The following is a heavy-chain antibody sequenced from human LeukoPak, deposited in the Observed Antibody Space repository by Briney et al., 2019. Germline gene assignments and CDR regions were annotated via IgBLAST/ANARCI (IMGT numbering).Heavy chain of an antibody. CDR1: GFTVSSNY. CDR3: AKVRGAWFGEPFDY. CDR2: ISSISDTI. V-gene: IGHV3-48*01. J-gene: IGHJ4*02. D-gene: IGHD3-10*01. Sequence: GGSLRLSCAASGFTVSSNYMSWVRQAPGKGLEWISYISSISDTIYYADSVKGRFTISRDNAVNSLYLQMNSLRAEDTAVYYCAKVRGAWFGEPFDYWGQGTLVTVSS.